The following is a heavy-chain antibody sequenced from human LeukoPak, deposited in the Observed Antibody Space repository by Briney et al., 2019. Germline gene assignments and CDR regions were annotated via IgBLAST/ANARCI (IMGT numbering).Heavy chain of an antibody. V-gene: IGHV4-59*01. CDR3: AREEDKGTLDY. CDR2: IYYSGST. J-gene: IGHJ4*02. Sequence: SETLSLTCTVSGGSISSDYWSWIRQPPGKGLEWIGYIYYSGSTNYNPSLKSRVTISVDTSKNQFSPKLSSVTAADTAVYYCAREEDKGTLDYWGQGTLVTVSS. D-gene: IGHD2-15*01. CDR1: GGSISSDY.